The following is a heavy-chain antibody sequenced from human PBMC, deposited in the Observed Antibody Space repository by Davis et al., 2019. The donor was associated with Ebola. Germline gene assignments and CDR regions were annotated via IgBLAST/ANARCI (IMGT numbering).Heavy chain of an antibody. Sequence: GESLKISCAASGFTFSSYSMNWVRQAPGKGLEWVSSISSSSSYIYYADSVKGRFTISRDNAKNSLYLQMNSLRAEDTAVYYCARTLIFPRDYYGMDVWGQGTTVTVSS. CDR3: ARTLIFPRDYYGMDV. V-gene: IGHV3-21*01. J-gene: IGHJ6*02. CDR1: GFTFSSYS. D-gene: IGHD3-9*01. CDR2: ISSSSSYI.